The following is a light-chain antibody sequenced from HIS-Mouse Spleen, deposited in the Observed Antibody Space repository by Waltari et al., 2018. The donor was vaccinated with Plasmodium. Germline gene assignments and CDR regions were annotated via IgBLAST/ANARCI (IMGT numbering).Light chain of an antibody. CDR2: DAS. CDR1: QDISNY. CDR3: QQYDNLPPLFT. J-gene: IGKJ3*01. V-gene: IGKV1-33*01. Sequence: DIQMTQSPSSLSASVGDRVPITCQASQDISNYLNWYQQKPGKAPKLLIYDASHLETGVPSRFSGSGSGTDFTFTISSLQPEYIATYYCQQYDNLPPLFTFGPGTKVDIK.